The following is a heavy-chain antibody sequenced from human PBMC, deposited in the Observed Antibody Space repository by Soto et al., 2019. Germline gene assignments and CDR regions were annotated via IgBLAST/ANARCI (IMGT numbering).Heavy chain of an antibody. CDR3: ARRYSSGFDY. D-gene: IGHD6-19*01. V-gene: IGHV4-59*08. Sequence: SETLSLTCTVSGCSINSYYWIWIRQPPGKGLEWIGYIYYSGSTKYNPSLKSRVTISVDTSKNQFSLNLSSVTAADTAVYYCARRYSSGFDYWGQGTLVTVS. CDR2: IYYSGST. J-gene: IGHJ4*02. CDR1: GCSINSYY.